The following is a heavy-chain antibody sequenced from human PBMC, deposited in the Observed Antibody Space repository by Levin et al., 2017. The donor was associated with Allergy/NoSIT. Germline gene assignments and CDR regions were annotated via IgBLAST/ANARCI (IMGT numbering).Heavy chain of an antibody. V-gene: IGHV3-20*04. Sequence: GGSLRLSCAASGFTFDDYGMNWVRQAPGKGLEWVSGINWKGGRTGYADSVKGRFTISRDNANNSLYLQMNSLRAEDTALYYCARDKGIAVAGGFDYWGQGTVVTVSS. CDR3: ARDKGIAVAGGFDY. J-gene: IGHJ4*02. D-gene: IGHD6-19*01. CDR2: INWKGGRT. CDR1: GFTFDDYG.